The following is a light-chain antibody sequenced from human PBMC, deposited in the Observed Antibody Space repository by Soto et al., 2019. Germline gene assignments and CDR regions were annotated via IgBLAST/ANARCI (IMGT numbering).Light chain of an antibody. V-gene: IGKV3-11*01. Sequence: EVVLTQSPATLSLSPGERATLSCRASENVRTFVDWYQQKPGQAPRLLMFGASNRATGIPARFSGSGSGTDFTLTISNLEPEDFATYYCQQSYSTPRTFGQGTKLEIK. CDR3: QQSYSTPRT. J-gene: IGKJ2*01. CDR1: ENVRTF. CDR2: GAS.